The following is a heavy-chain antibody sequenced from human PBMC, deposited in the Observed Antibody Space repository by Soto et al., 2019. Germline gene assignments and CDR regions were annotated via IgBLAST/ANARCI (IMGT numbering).Heavy chain of an antibody. CDR3: AREGYCSGGSCYGVDAFDI. D-gene: IGHD2-15*01. CDR2: IYYSGST. Sequence: QVQLQESGPGLVKPSETLSLTCTVSGGSISSYYWSWIRQPPGKGLGWIGYIYYSGSTNYNPSLKSRVTISVDTSKNQFSLKLSSVTAADTAVYYCAREGYCSGGSCYGVDAFDIWGQGTMVTVSS. CDR1: GGSISSYY. J-gene: IGHJ3*02. V-gene: IGHV4-59*01.